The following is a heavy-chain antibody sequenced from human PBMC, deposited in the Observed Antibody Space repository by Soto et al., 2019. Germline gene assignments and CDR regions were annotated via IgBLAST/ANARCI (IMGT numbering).Heavy chain of an antibody. CDR2: INHSGST. CDR1: GGSFSGYY. CDR3: ARGGRAGYLPSDPPATLDY. Sequence: PSETLSLTCAVYGGSFSGYYWSWIRQPPGKGLEWIGEINHSGSTNYNPSLKSRVTISVDTSKNQFSLKLSSVTAADTAVYYCARGGRAGYLPSDPPATLDYWGQGTLVTVSS. J-gene: IGHJ4*02. D-gene: IGHD6-13*01. V-gene: IGHV4-34*01.